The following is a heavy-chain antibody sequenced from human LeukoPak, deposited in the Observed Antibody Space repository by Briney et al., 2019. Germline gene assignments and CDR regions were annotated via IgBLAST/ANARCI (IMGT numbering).Heavy chain of an antibody. Sequence: GGSLRLSCAASGFTFSSYNMNWVRQAPGKGLEWVSSISSSSSYIYYADSVKGRFTISRDNAKNSLYLQMNSLRAEDTAVYYCARDPPLYYYDSSGYPPDYWGQGTLVTVSS. V-gene: IGHV3-21*01. CDR3: ARDPPLYYYDSSGYPPDY. J-gene: IGHJ4*02. CDR2: ISSSSSYI. D-gene: IGHD3-22*01. CDR1: GFTFSSYN.